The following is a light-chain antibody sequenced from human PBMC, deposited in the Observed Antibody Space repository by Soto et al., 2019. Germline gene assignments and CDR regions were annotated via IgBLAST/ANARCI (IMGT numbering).Light chain of an antibody. V-gene: IGKV3-20*01. CDR1: QSVSSNY. J-gene: IGKJ5*01. Sequence: EIVLTQSPGTLSLSPGERATLSCRSSQSVSSNYLAWYQQKPGQAPRLLIYDASSRAPGIPDRFSGSGSGTDFTLTISRLEPEDLAVYYCQQYGTSPQTFGQGTRLEI. CDR3: QQYGTSPQT. CDR2: DAS.